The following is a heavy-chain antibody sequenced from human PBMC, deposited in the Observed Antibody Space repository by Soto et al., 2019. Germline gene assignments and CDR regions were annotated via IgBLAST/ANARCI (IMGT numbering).Heavy chain of an antibody. D-gene: IGHD2-2*02. J-gene: IGHJ5*02. Sequence: ASVKVSCKASGGTFSSYAISWVRQAPGQGLEWMGGIIPIFGTANYAQKFQGRVTITADKSTSTAYMELSSLRSEDTAVYYCASEHTANWFDPWGQGTLVTSPQ. V-gene: IGHV1-69*06. CDR3: ASEHTANWFDP. CDR1: GGTFSSYA. CDR2: IIPIFGTA.